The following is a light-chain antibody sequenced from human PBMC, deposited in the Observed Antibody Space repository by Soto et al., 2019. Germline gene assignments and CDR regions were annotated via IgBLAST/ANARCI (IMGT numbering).Light chain of an antibody. CDR3: SSYAGTHIV. CDR1: SSDVGGYDY. J-gene: IGLJ1*01. CDR2: DVS. V-gene: IGLV2-8*01. Sequence: QSVLTQPPSASGSPGQSVAISCTGTSSDVGGYDYVSRYQQHPGKAPKLMIYDVSKRPSGVPDRFSGSKSGNTASLTVSGLQAEDEADYYCSSYAGTHIVFGTGTKVTV.